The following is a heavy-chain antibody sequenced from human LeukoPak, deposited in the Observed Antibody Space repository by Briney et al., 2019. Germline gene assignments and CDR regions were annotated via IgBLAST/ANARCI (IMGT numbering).Heavy chain of an antibody. CDR3: ARERDIVATIRGNFDY. J-gene: IGHJ4*02. Sequence: SVKVSCKASGYTFTSYYMYWVRQAPGQGLEWMGGIIPIFGTANYAQKFQGRVTITADESTSTAYMELSSLRSEDTAVYYCARERDIVATIRGNFDYWGQGTLVTVSS. D-gene: IGHD5-12*01. V-gene: IGHV1-69*13. CDR1: GYTFTSYY. CDR2: IIPIFGTA.